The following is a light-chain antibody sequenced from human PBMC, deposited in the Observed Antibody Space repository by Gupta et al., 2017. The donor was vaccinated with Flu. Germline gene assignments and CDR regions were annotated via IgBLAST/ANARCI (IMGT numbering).Light chain of an antibody. CDR3: MQALEIPPT. CDR1: LSLLHSNTFNY. V-gene: IGKV2-28*01. Sequence: DIVMTQSPLSLPVTPGEPASISCKSNLSLLHSNTFNYLHWSVQKPGQSPQLLIFLTSNRAPGVPDRISGSGSGTXFSLKIXRLEAEDVGIYYCMQALEIPPTFGXGTLLDIK. J-gene: IGKJ5*01. CDR2: LTS.